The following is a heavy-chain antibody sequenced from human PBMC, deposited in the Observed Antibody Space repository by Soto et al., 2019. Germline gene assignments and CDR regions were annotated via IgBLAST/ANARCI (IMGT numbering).Heavy chain of an antibody. CDR2: IHLGGSET. D-gene: IGHD3-22*01. Sequence: PGESLKISCKASGYSSANFWIGWVRQMPGKGLEWMGFIHLGGSETRYIPSFQDQVTISAARSINTAYLQWSSLRASDTAMYYCARLTLAHDSSGYHIFDYWGLGTLVTVSS. CDR3: ARLTLAHDSSGYHIFDY. J-gene: IGHJ4*02. V-gene: IGHV5-51*01. CDR1: GYSSANFW.